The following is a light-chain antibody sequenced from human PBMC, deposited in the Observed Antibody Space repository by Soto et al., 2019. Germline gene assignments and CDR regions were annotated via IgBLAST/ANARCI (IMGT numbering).Light chain of an antibody. CDR2: LEGSGSY. V-gene: IGLV4-60*02. CDR1: SGHSSYI. Sequence: QSVLTQFSSASASLGSSVKLTCTLSSGHSSYIIAWHQQQPGKAPRYLMKLEGSGSYNKGSGVPDRFSGSSSGADRYLTISNLQFEDEANYYCETWDSNTRVFGGGTQLTVL. J-gene: IGLJ2*01. CDR3: ETWDSNTRV.